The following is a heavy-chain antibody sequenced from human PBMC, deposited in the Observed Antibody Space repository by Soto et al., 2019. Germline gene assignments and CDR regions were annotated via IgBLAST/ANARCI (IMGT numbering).Heavy chain of an antibody. Sequence: QVQLVQSGAEVKKPGASVKVSCKASGYTFTSYGISWVRQAPGQGLEWMGWISAYNGNTNYAQKLQGRVTMTTDTSTSTAYMELRSLRSDDTAVYYCARVSYYDSSGYSPYYYYYGMDVWGQGTTVTVS. CDR1: GYTFTSYG. CDR2: ISAYNGNT. J-gene: IGHJ6*02. D-gene: IGHD3-22*01. V-gene: IGHV1-18*01. CDR3: ARVSYYDSSGYSPYYYYYGMDV.